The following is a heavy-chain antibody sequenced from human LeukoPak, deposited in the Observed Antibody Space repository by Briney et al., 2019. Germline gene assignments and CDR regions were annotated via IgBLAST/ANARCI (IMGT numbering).Heavy chain of an antibody. CDR2: ISYDGSNK. V-gene: IGHV3-30-3*01. CDR1: GFTFSSYA. Sequence: GGSLRLSCAASGFTFSSYAMHWVRQAPGKGLEWVAVISYDGSNKYYADSVKGRFTISRDNSKNTLYLQMNSLRAEDTAVYYCAAPVGMDVWAKGPRSPSP. J-gene: IGHJ6*02. CDR3: AAPVGMDV.